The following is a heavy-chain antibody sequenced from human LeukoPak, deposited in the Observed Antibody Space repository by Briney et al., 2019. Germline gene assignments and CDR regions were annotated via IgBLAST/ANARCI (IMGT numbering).Heavy chain of an antibody. J-gene: IGHJ4*02. Sequence: GGSLRLSRAASGFTFNDHYMDWVRQSPGKGLEWVGSGRNKASGYTTAYAASVKGRFTISRDDSKNSVYLQMNSPKIDDTAVYYCVRVGAPTKGTSMDFEYWGQGTVVTVSS. D-gene: IGHD4-17*01. V-gene: IGHV3-72*01. CDR3: VRVGAPTKGTSMDFEY. CDR1: GFTFNDHY. CDR2: GRNKASGYTT.